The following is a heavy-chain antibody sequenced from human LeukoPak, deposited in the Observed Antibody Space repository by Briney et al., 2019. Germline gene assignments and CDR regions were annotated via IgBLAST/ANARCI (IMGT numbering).Heavy chain of an antibody. V-gene: IGHV3-9*01. D-gene: IGHD3-22*01. CDR2: VSWNSDSI. Sequence: PGGSLRLSCAASGFTFDDYAMHWVRQAPGKGVEWVSGVSWNSDSIGYADSVKGRFTISRDNAKNSLYLQMNSLRAEDTALYYCAKDRDYDSSGLDYWGQGTLVTVSS. J-gene: IGHJ4*02. CDR1: GFTFDDYA. CDR3: AKDRDYDSSGLDY.